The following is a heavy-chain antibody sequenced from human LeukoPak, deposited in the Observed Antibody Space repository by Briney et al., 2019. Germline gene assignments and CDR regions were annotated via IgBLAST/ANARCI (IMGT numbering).Heavy chain of an antibody. J-gene: IGHJ4*02. CDR2: ISWNSGSI. CDR1: GFTFDDYA. D-gene: IGHD3-16*01. Sequence: PGGSMRLSCAAYGFTFDDYAMHWVRQAPGKGLEWVSGISWNSGSIGYADSVKGRFTISRDNAKNSLYLQMNSLRAEDTALYYCARDSGGGYDYVWGSSLVGHYFDYWGQGTLVTVSS. V-gene: IGHV3-9*01. CDR3: ARDSGGGYDYVWGSSLVGHYFDY.